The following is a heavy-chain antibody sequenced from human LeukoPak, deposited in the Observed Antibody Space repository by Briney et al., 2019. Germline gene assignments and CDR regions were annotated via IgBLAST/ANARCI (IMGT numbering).Heavy chain of an antibody. J-gene: IGHJ4*02. D-gene: IGHD5-24*01. V-gene: IGHV3-73*01. Sequence: GGSLRLSCAASGFTSSGSAMHWVRQASGKGLEWVGRIRSKANSYATAYAASVKGRFTISRDDSKNTAYLQMNSLKTEDTAVYYCTRHDILEMATTPFDYWGQGTLVTVSS. CDR3: TRHDILEMATTPFDY. CDR1: GFTSSGSA. CDR2: IRSKANSYAT.